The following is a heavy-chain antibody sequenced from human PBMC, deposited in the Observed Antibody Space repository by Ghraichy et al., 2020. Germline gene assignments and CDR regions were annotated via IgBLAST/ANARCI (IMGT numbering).Heavy chain of an antibody. CDR3: ATRPDYDILTGYGGLDF. CDR2: ISGSGGST. Sequence: GGSLRLSCAASGLTFSSHAMRWVRQAPGKGLEWVSPISGSGGSTYYADSVKGRFTISRDNSKNTLYLQMNSLRGEDTAVYYCATRPDYDILTGYGGLDFWGQGTLVTVSS. J-gene: IGHJ4*02. CDR1: GLTFSSHA. V-gene: IGHV3-23*01. D-gene: IGHD3-9*01.